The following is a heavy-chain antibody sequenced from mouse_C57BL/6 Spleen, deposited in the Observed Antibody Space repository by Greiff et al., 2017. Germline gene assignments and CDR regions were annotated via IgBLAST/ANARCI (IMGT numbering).Heavy chain of an antibody. D-gene: IGHD1-1*01. CDR3: ARFLTTGEGSYAMDY. V-gene: IGHV1-63*01. CDR2: IYPGGGYT. CDR1: GYTFTNYW. Sequence: VQLQQSGAELVRPGTSVKMSCKASGYTFTNYWIGWAKQRPGHGLEWIGDIYPGGGYTNYNEKFKGKATLTADKSSSTAYMQFSSLTSEDSAIYYWARFLTTGEGSYAMDYWGQGTSVTVSS. J-gene: IGHJ4*01.